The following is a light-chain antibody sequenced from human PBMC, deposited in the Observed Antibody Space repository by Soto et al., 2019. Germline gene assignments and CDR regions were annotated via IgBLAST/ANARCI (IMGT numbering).Light chain of an antibody. CDR2: DTS. V-gene: IGLV1-51*01. Sequence: QSVLTQPPSVSGAPGQKVTISCSGSSSNIGENFVYWYQHIPGTAPKLVIHDTSGRPSGIPDRFSGSKSGTSATLGITGLQTGDEAKYYCGAWDSSLSAGVFGGGTQLTVL. CDR3: GAWDSSLSAGV. J-gene: IGLJ3*02. CDR1: SSNIGENF.